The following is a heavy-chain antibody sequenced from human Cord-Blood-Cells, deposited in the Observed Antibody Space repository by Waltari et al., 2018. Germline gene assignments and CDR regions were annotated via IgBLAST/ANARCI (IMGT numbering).Heavy chain of an antibody. J-gene: IGHJ5*02. CDR1: GGSISSSSYY. V-gene: IGHV4-39*01. CDR3: ARRVRDGHYNWFDP. Sequence: QLQLQESGPGLVKPSETLSLPCPVSGGSISSSSYYWGWIRQPPGKGLEWIGSIYYSGSTYYNPSLKSRVTISVDTSKNQFSLKLSSVTAADTAVYYCARRVRDGHYNWFDPWGQGTLVTVSS. CDR2: IYYSGST.